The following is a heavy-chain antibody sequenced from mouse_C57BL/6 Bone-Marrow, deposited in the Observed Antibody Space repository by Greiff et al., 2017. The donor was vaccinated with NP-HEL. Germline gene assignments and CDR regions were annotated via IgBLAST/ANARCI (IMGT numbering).Heavy chain of an antibody. CDR2: IYPGSGNT. CDR1: GYTFTDSY. CDR3: ARGGQLRLNYFDY. D-gene: IGHD3-2*02. J-gene: IGHJ2*01. Sequence: VKLMESGAELVRPGASVKLSCKASGYTFTDSYINWVKQRPGQGLEWIARIYPGSGNTYYNEKFKGKATLTAEKSSSTAYMQLSSLTSEDSAVYFCARGGQLRLNYFDYWGQGTTLTVSS. V-gene: IGHV1-76*01.